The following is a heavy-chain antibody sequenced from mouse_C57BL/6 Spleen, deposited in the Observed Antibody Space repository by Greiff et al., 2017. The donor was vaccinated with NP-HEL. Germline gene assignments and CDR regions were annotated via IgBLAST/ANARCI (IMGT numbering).Heavy chain of an antibody. V-gene: IGHV8-12*01. J-gene: IGHJ4*01. CDR3: ARSYYYGSRPHYAMDY. CDR2: IYWDDDK. CDR1: GFSLSTSGMG. D-gene: IGHD1-1*01. Sequence: QVTLKVSGPGILQSSQTLSLTCSFSGFSLSTSGMGVSWIRQPSGKGLEWLAHIYWDDDKRYNPSLKSRLTISKDTSRNQVFLKITSVDTADTATYYCARSYYYGSRPHYAMDYWGQGTSVTVSS.